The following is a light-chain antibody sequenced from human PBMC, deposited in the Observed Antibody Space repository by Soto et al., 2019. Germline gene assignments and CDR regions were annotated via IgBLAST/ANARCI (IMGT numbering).Light chain of an antibody. V-gene: IGKV3-15*01. CDR2: GAS. CDR3: QHYNNWPLT. J-gene: IGKJ1*01. CDR1: QSVSTT. Sequence: EIVMTQSPATLSVSPGERATLSCRASQSVSTTLAWYQHKPGQALRLLIYGASTRASGIPARFSGSVSGTDFTLTIISLQSEDIAVYYCQHYNNWPLTFGQGTKVEIK.